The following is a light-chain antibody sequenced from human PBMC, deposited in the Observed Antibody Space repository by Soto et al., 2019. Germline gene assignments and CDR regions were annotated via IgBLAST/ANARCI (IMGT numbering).Light chain of an antibody. V-gene: IGKV3-20*01. CDR2: DAS. CDR3: QYYGASPQT. J-gene: IGKJ1*01. Sequence: EIAFTHSPDTLSLCLAERAALSCRASQSVSSSYLAWYRQKPGQAPRLLIYDASSRATGIPDRFTGSGSGTDFTLTITRLEPEDFAVYYCQYYGASPQTFGQGTKVDIK. CDR1: QSVSSSY.